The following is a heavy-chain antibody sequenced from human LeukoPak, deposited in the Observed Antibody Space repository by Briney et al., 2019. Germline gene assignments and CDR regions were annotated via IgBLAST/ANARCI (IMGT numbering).Heavy chain of an antibody. CDR1: GYTFTGYY. J-gene: IGHJ5*02. Sequence: ASVKVSCKASGYTFTGYYMHWVRQAPGQGLEWMGWINPNSGGTNYAQKFQGRVTMTRDTSISTADMELSRLRSDDTAVDYCARDLGEYLDELTGGWFDPWGQGTLVTVSS. CDR3: ARDLGEYLDELTGGWFDP. CDR2: INPNSGGT. V-gene: IGHV1-2*02. D-gene: IGHD3-16*01.